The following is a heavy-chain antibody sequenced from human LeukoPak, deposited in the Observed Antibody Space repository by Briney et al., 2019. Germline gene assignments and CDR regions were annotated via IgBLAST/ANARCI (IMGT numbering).Heavy chain of an antibody. J-gene: IGHJ6*02. V-gene: IGHV3-74*01. CDR2: INTDGRTI. CDR1: GFTFSRYW. D-gene: IGHD4-17*01. Sequence: PGGSLRLSCAASGFTFSRYWMHWVRQAPGKGLVWVSRINTDGRTITYADSVKGRFTISRDNAKNTLYLQMNSLRAEDTAVYYCVRSSPYGDSDYYYGMDVWGQGTTVTVSS. CDR3: VRSSPYGDSDYYYGMDV.